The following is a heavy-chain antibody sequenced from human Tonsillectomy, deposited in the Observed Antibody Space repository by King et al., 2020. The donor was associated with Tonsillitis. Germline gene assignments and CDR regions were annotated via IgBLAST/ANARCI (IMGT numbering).Heavy chain of an antibody. CDR2: ISSSSSTI. CDR1: GFTFSSYS. V-gene: IGHV3-48*01. J-gene: IGHJ4*02. Sequence: VQLVESGGGLVQPGGSLRLSCAASGFTFSSYSMNWVRQSPGKGLELVSDISSSSSTIYYAESVKGRFTISRDNAKNSLFLQMNSLRAEDTAVYYCAKDRYLAYWGQGTLVTVSS. CDR3: AKDRYLAY.